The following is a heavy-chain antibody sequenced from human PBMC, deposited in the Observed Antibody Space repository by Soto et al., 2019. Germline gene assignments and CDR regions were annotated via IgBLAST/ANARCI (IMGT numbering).Heavy chain of an antibody. D-gene: IGHD6-13*01. Sequence: QVQLQESGPGLVKPSETLSLTCSVSADFFSSYFWTWIRQPPGKGLEYIGHIYYSGSTIYNPPLKCRVTISIDPSKNQFSLQMPSVTAADTAVYYCARGRKQPSPEGGVDVWGQGTTVTVSS. CDR2: IYYSGST. CDR3: ARGRKQPSPEGGVDV. J-gene: IGHJ6*02. V-gene: IGHV4-59*01. CDR1: ADFFSSYF.